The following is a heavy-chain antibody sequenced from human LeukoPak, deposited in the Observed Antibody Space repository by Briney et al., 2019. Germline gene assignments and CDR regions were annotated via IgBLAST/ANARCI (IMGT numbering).Heavy chain of an antibody. CDR3: ARQRTLRGLDN. CDR1: GYTFINFE. CDR2: MNPNNGNT. J-gene: IGHJ4*02. Sequence: ASVKVSCKASGYTFINFEINWVRQATGQGREGMGRMNPNNGNTNYAQKFQGRVIMTSDNSINTVYMELSSLRSEDTAVYFCARQRTLRGLDNWGQGTLVTVSS. V-gene: IGHV1-8*01. D-gene: IGHD3-10*01.